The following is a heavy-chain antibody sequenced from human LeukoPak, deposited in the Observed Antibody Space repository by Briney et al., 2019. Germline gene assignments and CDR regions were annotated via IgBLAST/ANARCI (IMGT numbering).Heavy chain of an antibody. CDR1: GGSFSGYY. D-gene: IGHD3-10*01. V-gene: IGHV4-34*01. CDR2: INHSGST. J-gene: IGHJ5*02. Sequence: SETLSLTCAVYGGSFSGYYWSWIRQPPGKGLEWIGEINHSGSTNYNPSPKSRVTISVDTSKNQFSLKLSSVTAADTAVYYCARGSPVITMVRGVQSNWFDPWGQGTLVTVSS. CDR3: ARGSPVITMVRGVQSNWFDP.